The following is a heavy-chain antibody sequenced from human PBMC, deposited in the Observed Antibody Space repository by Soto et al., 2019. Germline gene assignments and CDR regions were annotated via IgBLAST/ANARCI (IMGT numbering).Heavy chain of an antibody. CDR2: IDPTDSYA. CDR1: GYSFTSYW. D-gene: IGHD3-22*01. Sequence: PRGSLKISCRVSGYSFTSYWISWVRQMPGKGLEWMGRIDPTDSYANYSPSFQGHVTFSVDRSINTAYLQWSSLKAPDTAVYYCARLHSRHGTNGKLDYWGQGTLVTVSS. J-gene: IGHJ4*02. V-gene: IGHV5-10-1*01. CDR3: ARLHSRHGTNGKLDY.